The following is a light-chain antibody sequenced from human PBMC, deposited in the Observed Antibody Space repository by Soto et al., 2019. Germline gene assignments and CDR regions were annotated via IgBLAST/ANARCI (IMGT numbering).Light chain of an antibody. J-gene: IGKJ2*01. CDR1: QSVSSSY. V-gene: IGKV3-20*01. CDR2: GAS. CDR3: QQYGSSPT. Sequence: EIVLTQSPGTLSSSPGERATLSCRASQSVSSSYLAWYQHKPGQAPRLLIYGASSRATGIPDRFSGSGSGTDFTVTISRLEPEDFAVYYCQQYGSSPTFGQGTKLEIK.